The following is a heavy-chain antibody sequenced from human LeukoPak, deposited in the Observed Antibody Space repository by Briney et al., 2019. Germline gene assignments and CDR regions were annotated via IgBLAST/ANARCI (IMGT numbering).Heavy chain of an antibody. D-gene: IGHD4-23*01. CDR2: ISSSSSTI. CDR3: AREVKAGGDAFDI. V-gene: IGHV3-48*01. J-gene: IGHJ3*02. Sequence: GGSLRLSCAASGFTFSSYSMNWVRQAPGKGLEWVSYISSSSSTIYYADSVKGRFTISRDNAKNSLYLQMNSLRAEDTAVYYCAREVKAGGDAFDIWGQGTMVTVSS. CDR1: GFTFSSYS.